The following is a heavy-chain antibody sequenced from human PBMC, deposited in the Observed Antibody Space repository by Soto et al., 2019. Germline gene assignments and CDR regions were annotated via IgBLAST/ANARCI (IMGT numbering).Heavy chain of an antibody. CDR1: GGSISSDGYY. CDR2: NYYSGGP. J-gene: IGHJ4*02. CDR3: ARTPRY. Sequence: QVQLQESGPGLVKPSQTLSLTCTVSGGSISSDGYYWSWIRQHPGKGLKWIGNNYYSGGPYYNPSHTGRVTISVDTSKNQFSLKLSSVTAANTAVYYCARTPRYLGQGTLVTVSS. V-gene: IGHV4-31*03. D-gene: IGHD2-15*01.